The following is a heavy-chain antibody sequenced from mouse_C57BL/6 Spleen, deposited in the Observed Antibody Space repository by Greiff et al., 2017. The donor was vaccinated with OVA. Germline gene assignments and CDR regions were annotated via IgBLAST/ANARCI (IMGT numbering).Heavy chain of an antibody. D-gene: IGHD2-1*01. CDR1: GFTFSSYA. CDR3: TRDRKDYGNYDGVMDY. Sequence: EVKVVESGEGLVKPGGSLKLSCAASGFTFSSYAMSWVRQTPEKRLEWVAYISSGGDYIYYADTVKGRFTISRDNARNTLYLQMSSLKSEDTAMYYCTRDRKDYGNYDGVMDYWGQGTSVTVSS. CDR2: ISSGGDYI. J-gene: IGHJ4*01. V-gene: IGHV5-9-1*02.